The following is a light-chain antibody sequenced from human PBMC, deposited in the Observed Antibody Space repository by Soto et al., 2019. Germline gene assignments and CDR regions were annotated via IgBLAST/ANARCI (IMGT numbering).Light chain of an antibody. V-gene: IGLV1-40*01. CDR3: QSYDPSLSALV. CDR2: GDS. CDR1: SSNIGAGYD. Sequence: QSVLTQPPSVSGAPGQRVTISCTGSSSNIGAGYDVHWYQQLPGTAPKLLIYGDSNRPSGVPDRFSGSKSGTSASLAITGLQAADEDDYYCQSYDPSLSALVFGTGTKLTVL. J-gene: IGLJ1*01.